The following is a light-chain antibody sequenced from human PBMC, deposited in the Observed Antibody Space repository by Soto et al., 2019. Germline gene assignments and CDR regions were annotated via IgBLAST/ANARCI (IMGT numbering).Light chain of an antibody. V-gene: IGLV2-14*01. CDR2: DVS. CDR1: TSDIADYNH. Sequence: QSVLTQPASVSGSPGQSITISCTGATSDIADYNHVSWCQQHPGKAPKLMIYDVSNRPSGVSNRFSGSKSGNTASLTISGLESEDEADYYCNSYTKNNTVVFGGGTKLTVL. CDR3: NSYTKNNTVV. J-gene: IGLJ3*02.